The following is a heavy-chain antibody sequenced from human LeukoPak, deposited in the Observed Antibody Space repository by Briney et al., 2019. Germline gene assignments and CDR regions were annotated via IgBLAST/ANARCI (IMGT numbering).Heavy chain of an antibody. CDR2: ISYDGSNK. CDR3: TTGGIGGY. J-gene: IGHJ4*02. D-gene: IGHD3-10*01. Sequence: GGSLRLSCAASGFTFSSYAMHWVRQAPGKGLEWVAVISYDGSNKYYADSVKGRFTISRDNSKNTLYLQMNSLRAEDTAVYYCTTGGIGGYWGQGTLVTVSS. V-gene: IGHV3-30*04. CDR1: GFTFSSYA.